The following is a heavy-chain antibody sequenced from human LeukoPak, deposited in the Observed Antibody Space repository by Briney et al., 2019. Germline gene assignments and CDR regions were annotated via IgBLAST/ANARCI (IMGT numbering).Heavy chain of an antibody. CDR1: GGSISSGSYY. V-gene: IGHV4-61*02. J-gene: IGHJ4*02. CDR3: AREFDS. CDR2: IYTSGST. Sequence: SQTLSLTCTVSGGSISSGSYYWRWIRQPAGKGLEWIGRIYTSGSTNYNPSLKSRVTISVDTSKNQFSLKLSSVTAADTAVYYCAREFDSLGQGTLVTVSS.